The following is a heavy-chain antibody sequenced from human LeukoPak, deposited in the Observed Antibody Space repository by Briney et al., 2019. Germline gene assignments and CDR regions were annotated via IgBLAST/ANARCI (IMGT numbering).Heavy chain of an antibody. CDR2: IYSGGST. Sequence: GGSLRLSCAASGFTVSSNYMSWVRQAPGKGLEWVSVIYSGGSTYYADSVKGRFTISRDNSKNTLYLQMNSLRAEDTAVYYCARDRRTWQLVLFDYWGQGTLVTVSS. CDR1: GFTVSSNY. D-gene: IGHD6-6*01. CDR3: ARDRRTWQLVLFDY. V-gene: IGHV3-66*02. J-gene: IGHJ4*02.